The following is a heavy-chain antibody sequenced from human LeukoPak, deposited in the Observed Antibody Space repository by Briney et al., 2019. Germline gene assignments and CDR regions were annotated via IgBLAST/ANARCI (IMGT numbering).Heavy chain of an antibody. CDR1: GFTLWILE. CDR3: ARHKGFCRGGRSHSDWFDP. D-gene: IGHD2-15*01. J-gene: IGHJ5*02. CDR2: ISSSGSTI. V-gene: IGHV3-48*03. Sequence: PGGSLRLSHGPCGFTLWILEVIGLGQAPGKGLEWVSYISSSGSTIYYADSVKGRFTISRDNAKNSLCLQMNSLRVHDTAVYYCARHKGFCRGGRSHSDWFDPWGQGTLDTVSS.